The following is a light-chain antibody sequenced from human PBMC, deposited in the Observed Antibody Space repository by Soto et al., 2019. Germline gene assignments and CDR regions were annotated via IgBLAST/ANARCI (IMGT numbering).Light chain of an antibody. CDR3: RQYNNWLSWT. CDR1: QSVSSN. Sequence: EIVMTQSPATLSVSPGERATLSCRASQSVSSNLAWYQQKPGQAARLLIYGASTRATGIPARFSGSGSGTEFTLTISSLQSEDFAVYYCRQYNNWLSWTFGQGTKVEIK. CDR2: GAS. V-gene: IGKV3-15*01. J-gene: IGKJ1*01.